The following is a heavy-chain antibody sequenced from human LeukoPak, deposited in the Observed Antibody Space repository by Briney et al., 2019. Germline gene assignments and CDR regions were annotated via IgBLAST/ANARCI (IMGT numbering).Heavy chain of an antibody. V-gene: IGHV3-74*01. CDR3: ARALYDSSGYSSY. CDR1: GFTFSSYA. Sequence: GGSLRLSCAASGFTFSSYAMHWVRQAPGKGLVWVSRINSDGSSTSYADSVKGRFTISRDNAKNALYLQMNSLRAEDTAVYYCARALYDSSGYSSYWGQGTLVTVSS. CDR2: INSDGSST. D-gene: IGHD3-22*01. J-gene: IGHJ4*02.